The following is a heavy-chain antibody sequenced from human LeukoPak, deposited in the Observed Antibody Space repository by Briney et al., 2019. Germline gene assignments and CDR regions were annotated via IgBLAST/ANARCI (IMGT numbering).Heavy chain of an antibody. Sequence: SETLSLTCTVSGGSISNYYWSWIRQPPGKGLEWIGYIYYSGSTNYNPSLKSRVTMSVNTSNNQFSLKLSSVTAADTAVYYCARESGGWFDPWGQGTLVTVSS. V-gene: IGHV4-59*01. J-gene: IGHJ5*02. CDR1: GGSISNYY. CDR2: IYYSGST. D-gene: IGHD1-26*01. CDR3: ARESGGWFDP.